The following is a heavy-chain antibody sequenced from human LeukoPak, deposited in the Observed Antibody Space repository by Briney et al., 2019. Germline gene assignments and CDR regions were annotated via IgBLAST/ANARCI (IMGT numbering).Heavy chain of an antibody. J-gene: IGHJ4*02. CDR2: IRSKANSYAT. CDR3: TRQAHDIVVVVAATPIFDY. V-gene: IGHV3-73*01. D-gene: IGHD2-15*01. CDR1: GYTFSGSA. Sequence: PGGSLRLSCAASGYTFSGSAMHWVRQASGKGLEWVGRIRSKANSYATAYAASVKGRFTVSRDDSKNTAYLQMNSLKTEYTAVYYFTRQAHDIVVVVAATPIFDYWGQGTLVTVSS.